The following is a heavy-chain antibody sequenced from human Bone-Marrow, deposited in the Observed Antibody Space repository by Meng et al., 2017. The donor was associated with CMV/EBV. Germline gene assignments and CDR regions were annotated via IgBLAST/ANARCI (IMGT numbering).Heavy chain of an antibody. CDR3: AKAVCSTTTCSFDS. CDR2: ISGSGGTT. CDR1: GFTFSSYA. D-gene: IGHD2-2*01. Sequence: GESLKISCAASGFTFSSYAMSWVRQAPGRGLEWVSSISGSGGTTYSADSVEGRFIISRDNSENTLWLQMSSLRVEDTAIYYCAKAVCSTTTCSFDSWGQGTLVTVSS. V-gene: IGHV3-23*01. J-gene: IGHJ4*02.